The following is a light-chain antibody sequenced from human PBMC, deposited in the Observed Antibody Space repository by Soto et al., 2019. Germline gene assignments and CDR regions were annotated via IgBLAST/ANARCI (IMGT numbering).Light chain of an antibody. V-gene: IGLV1-44*01. CDR1: SSNIGTNT. Sequence: QAVVTQPPSASGTPGQRVTISCSGSSSNIGTNTVNWYQQFPGTAPKLVIYTNDQRPSGVPDRFSGSKSGTSASLAISGLQSEDEADYYCAAWDDSLNGLVFGGGTKVTVL. CDR2: TND. CDR3: AAWDDSLNGLV. J-gene: IGLJ3*02.